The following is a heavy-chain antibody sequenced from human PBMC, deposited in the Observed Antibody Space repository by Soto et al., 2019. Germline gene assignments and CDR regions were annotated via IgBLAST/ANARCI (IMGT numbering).Heavy chain of an antibody. CDR1: GGSISSSSYY. D-gene: IGHD6-13*01. V-gene: IGHV4-39*01. J-gene: IGHJ4*02. Sequence: PSETLSLTGTVSGGSISSSSYYWGGVRQPPGKGLEGIGSIYYSGSTYYNPSLKSRVTISVDTSKNQFSLKLSSVTAADTAVYYCARLDIAADGTFDYWGQGTLVTVS. CDR2: IYYSGST. CDR3: ARLDIAADGTFDY.